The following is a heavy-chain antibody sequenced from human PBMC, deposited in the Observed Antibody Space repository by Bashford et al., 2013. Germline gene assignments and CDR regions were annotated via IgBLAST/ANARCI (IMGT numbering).Heavy chain of an antibody. V-gene: IGHV1-2*02. J-gene: IGHJ4*02. D-gene: IGHD6-19*01. CDR2: INPNSGGT. CDR3: ARVGYSSPVDY. Sequence: WVRQAPGQGLEWMGWINPNSGGTNYAQKFQGRVTMTRDTSISTAYMDLSRLRSDDTAVYYCARVGYSSPVDYWGQGTLVTVSS.